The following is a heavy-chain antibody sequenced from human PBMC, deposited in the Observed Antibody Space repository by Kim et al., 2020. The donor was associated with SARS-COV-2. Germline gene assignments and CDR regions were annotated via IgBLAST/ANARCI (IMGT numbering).Heavy chain of an antibody. J-gene: IGHJ4*02. CDR3: ARSYYDYVWGSYRRDFDY. D-gene: IGHD3-16*02. Sequence: QGRVTITADESTSTAYMELSSLRSEDTAVYYCARSYYDYVWGSYRRDFDYWGQGTLVTVSS. V-gene: IGHV1-69*01.